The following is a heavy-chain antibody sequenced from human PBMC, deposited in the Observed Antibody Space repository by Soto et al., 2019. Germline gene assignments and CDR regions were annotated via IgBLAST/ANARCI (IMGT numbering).Heavy chain of an antibody. D-gene: IGHD3-3*01. V-gene: IGHV1-3*01. CDR3: ARDMKYYDFWSGSLRAFDI. CDR2: INAGNGNT. CDR1: GYTFTSYA. J-gene: IGHJ3*02. Sequence: ASGQVSCKPSGYTFTSYAMQLLLHAPVHILVLMGCINAGNGNTKSSQKFQGRVTITRDTSASTAYMELSSLRSEDTAVYYCARDMKYYDFWSGSLRAFDIWGQGTMVTVS.